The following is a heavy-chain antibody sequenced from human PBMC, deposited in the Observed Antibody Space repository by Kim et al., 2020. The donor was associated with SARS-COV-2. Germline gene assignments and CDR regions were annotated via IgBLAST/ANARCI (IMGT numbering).Heavy chain of an antibody. CDR3: TREWVSVAFDY. Sequence: GGSLRLSCTASGFTFGDYAMSWFRQAPGKGLEWVGFIRSKAYGGTTEYAASVKGRFTISRDDSKSIAYLQMNSLKTEDTAVYYCTREWVSVAFDYWGQGTLVTVSS. D-gene: IGHD1-26*01. CDR2: IRSKAYGGTT. J-gene: IGHJ4*02. V-gene: IGHV3-49*03. CDR1: GFTFGDYA.